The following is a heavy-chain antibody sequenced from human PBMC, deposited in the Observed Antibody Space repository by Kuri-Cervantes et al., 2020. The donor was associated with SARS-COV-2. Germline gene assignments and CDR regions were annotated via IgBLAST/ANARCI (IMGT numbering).Heavy chain of an antibody. CDR1: GGTFSSYA. D-gene: IGHD3-9*01. Sequence: SVKVSCKASGGTFSSYAISWVRQAPGQGLEWMGGIIPIFGTANYAQKFQGRVRITADGSTSTAHMELSSLRYEDTAVYYCASNPVLRSFDSLVRGDYYYYALDVWGQGTTVTVSS. V-gene: IGHV1-69*13. J-gene: IGHJ6*02. CDR3: ASNPVLRSFDSLVRGDYYYYALDV. CDR2: IIPIFGTA.